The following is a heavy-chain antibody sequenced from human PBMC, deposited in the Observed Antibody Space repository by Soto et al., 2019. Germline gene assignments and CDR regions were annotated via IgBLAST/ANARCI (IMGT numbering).Heavy chain of an antibody. CDR2: ISAYNGNT. CDR3: ARAPSSYYYDSSGYYYFDY. CDR1: GYTFTSYG. D-gene: IGHD3-22*01. J-gene: IGHJ4*02. Sequence: ASVKVSCKASGYTFTSYGISWVRQAPGQGLEWMGWISAYNGNTNYAQKLQGRVTMTTDTSTSTAYMELRSLRSDDTAVYYCARAPSSYYYDSSGYYYFDYWGQGTLVTVSS. V-gene: IGHV1-18*01.